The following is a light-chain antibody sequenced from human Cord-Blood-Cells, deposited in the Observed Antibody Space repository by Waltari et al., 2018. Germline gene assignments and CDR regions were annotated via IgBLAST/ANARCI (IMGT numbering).Light chain of an antibody. CDR1: SSAVGGFNY. J-gene: IGLJ1*01. CDR3: SSYTSSSTLV. V-gene: IGLV2-14*01. CDR2: EVS. Sequence: QSALTQPASVSGSHGQSTTISCTGTSSAVGGFNYLSWYQQHPGKAPKLMIYEVSNRPSGVSNRFSGSKSGNTASLTISGLQAEDEADYYCSSYTSSSTLVFGTGTKVTVL.